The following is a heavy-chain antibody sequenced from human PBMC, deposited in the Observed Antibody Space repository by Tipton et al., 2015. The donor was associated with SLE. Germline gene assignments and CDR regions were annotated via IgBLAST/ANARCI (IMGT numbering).Heavy chain of an antibody. Sequence: GSLRLSCAASGFTFSSYSMNWVRQAPGKGLEWVSNIISSSSTIYYADSVKGRFTISRDNAKNTLYLQMNSLRAEDTAVYYCARDHSASGYLLNAFDIWGQGTMVTVSS. V-gene: IGHV3-48*01. CDR1: GFTFSSYS. J-gene: IGHJ3*02. D-gene: IGHD2-15*01. CDR3: ARDHSASGYLLNAFDI. CDR2: IISSSSTI.